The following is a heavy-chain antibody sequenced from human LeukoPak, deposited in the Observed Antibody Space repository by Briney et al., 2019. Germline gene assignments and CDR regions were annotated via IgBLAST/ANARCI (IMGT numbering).Heavy chain of an antibody. Sequence: GGSLRLSCAASGFTFSSYGMHWVRQAPGKGLEWVAVIWYDGSNKYYADSVKGRFTISRDNSKNTMYLQMNSLRAEDTAVYYCARGVIFEGSGSTFDIWGQGTMVTVSS. CDR1: GFTFSSYG. J-gene: IGHJ3*02. V-gene: IGHV3-33*01. CDR2: IWYDGSNK. CDR3: ARGVIFEGSGSTFDI. D-gene: IGHD3-10*01.